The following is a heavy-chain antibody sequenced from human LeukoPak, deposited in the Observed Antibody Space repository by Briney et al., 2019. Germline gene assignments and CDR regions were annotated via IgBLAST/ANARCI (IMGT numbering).Heavy chain of an antibody. J-gene: IGHJ4*02. D-gene: IGHD1-26*01. CDR2: ISAYNGNT. CDR1: GYTFTSYG. Sequence: GASVKVSCKASGYTFTSYGISWVRQAPGQGLECMGWISAYNGNTNYAQKLQGRVTMTTDTSTSTAYMELRSLRSDDTGVYYCARVYPPVGAIVRRRGDYFDYWGQGTLVTVSS. CDR3: ARVYPPVGAIVRRRGDYFDY. V-gene: IGHV1-18*01.